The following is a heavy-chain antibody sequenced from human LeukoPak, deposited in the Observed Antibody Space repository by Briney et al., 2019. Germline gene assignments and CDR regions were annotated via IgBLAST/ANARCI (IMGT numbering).Heavy chain of an antibody. Sequence: GGSLRLSCAASGFTVSSNYMSWVRQAPGKGLEWVSIIYSGGSTYYADSVRGRFTISRDSSKNTLYLQMNSLRVEDTAVYYCAKEGAPLGGRPDYWGQGTLVTVSS. CDR3: AKEGAPLGGRPDY. D-gene: IGHD3-16*01. CDR1: GFTVSSNY. J-gene: IGHJ4*02. V-gene: IGHV3-53*05. CDR2: IYSGGST.